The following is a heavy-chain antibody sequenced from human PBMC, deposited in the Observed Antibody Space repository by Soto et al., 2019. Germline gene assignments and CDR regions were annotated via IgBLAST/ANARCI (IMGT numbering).Heavy chain of an antibody. D-gene: IGHD3-16*01. J-gene: IGHJ6*02. CDR1: GGSISSGGYY. CDR2: IYYSGST. CDR3: ARYEETAGLGMDV. Sequence: QVQLQESGPGLVKPSQTLSLTCTVSGGSISSGGYYWSWIRQYPGKGLEWIGYIYYSGSTYYNPSLKSRVTISVDTSKKQFSLKLSSVTAADTAVYYCARYEETAGLGMDVWGQGTTVTVSS. V-gene: IGHV4-31*03.